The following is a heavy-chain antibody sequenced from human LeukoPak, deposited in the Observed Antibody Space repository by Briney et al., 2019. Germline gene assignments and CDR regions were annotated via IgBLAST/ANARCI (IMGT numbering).Heavy chain of an antibody. CDR1: GFTFSSYA. V-gene: IGHV3-64*01. D-gene: IGHD6-19*01. CDR3: ARTEQWLSTGGWYWFDP. J-gene: IGHJ5*02. Sequence: GGSLRLSCAASGFTFSSYAMHWVRQAPGKGLEFVSSISDSGSSTYYASSVKGRFTISRDNSKNTLFLQMDSLIPEDMAVYYCARTEQWLSTGGWYWFDPWGQGTLVTVSS. CDR2: ISDSGSST.